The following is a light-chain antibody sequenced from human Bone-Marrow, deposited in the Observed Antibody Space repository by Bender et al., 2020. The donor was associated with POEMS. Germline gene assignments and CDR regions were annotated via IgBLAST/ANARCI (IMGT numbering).Light chain of an antibody. CDR2: DVI. Sequence: QSALTQPASVFGSPGQSITISCTGISSDVGAYDYVSWYQQLPGKAPKLMIYDVIKRPSGVPDRFSGSKSGNTASLTISGLQADDEADYYCYSYACSYTVGVFGTGTKVTVL. CDR1: SSDVGAYDY. V-gene: IGLV2-11*01. CDR3: YSYACSYTVGV. J-gene: IGLJ1*01.